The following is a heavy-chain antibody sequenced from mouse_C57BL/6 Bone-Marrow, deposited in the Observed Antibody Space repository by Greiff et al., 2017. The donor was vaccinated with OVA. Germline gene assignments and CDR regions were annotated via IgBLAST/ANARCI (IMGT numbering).Heavy chain of an antibody. CDR3: APLLLRYPSYWYFDV. Sequence: EVQLQQSVAELVRPGASVKLSCIASGFNIKNTYMHWVKQRPEQGLEWIGRIDPANGNTKYAPKFQGKATITADTSSNTAYLQLSSLTSEDTAIYYCAPLLLRYPSYWYFDVWGTGTTVTVSS. CDR1: GFNIKNTY. D-gene: IGHD1-1*01. V-gene: IGHV14-3*01. J-gene: IGHJ1*03. CDR2: IDPANGNT.